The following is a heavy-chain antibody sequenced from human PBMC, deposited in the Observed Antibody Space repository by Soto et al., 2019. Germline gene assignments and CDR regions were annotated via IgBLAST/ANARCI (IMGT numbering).Heavy chain of an antibody. Sequence: QVQLQESGPGLVKPSQTLSLTCTVSGGSISSGGYYWSWIRQHPGKGLEWIGYIFYSGSTYYNPSLKSRVSISVDTSKNQFSLNLCSVTAADTAVYYCARVDTSMGATCVSYWGQGTLVTVSS. CDR1: GGSISSGGYY. V-gene: IGHV4-31*03. J-gene: IGHJ4*02. CDR2: IFYSGST. D-gene: IGHD1-26*01. CDR3: ARVDTSMGATCVSY.